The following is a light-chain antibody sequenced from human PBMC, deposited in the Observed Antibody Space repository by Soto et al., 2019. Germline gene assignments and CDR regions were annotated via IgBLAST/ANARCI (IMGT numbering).Light chain of an antibody. CDR1: QSISSW. CDR2: DAS. Sequence: DIQFTQSPSTLSASVGDRVTISCRASQSISSWLAWYQQKPGKAPKLLIYDASSLESGVPSRFSGSGSGTEFTLTISGLQPDDFATYDCQQYNRYSWTFGQGTKVDIK. CDR3: QQYNRYSWT. J-gene: IGKJ1*01. V-gene: IGKV1-5*01.